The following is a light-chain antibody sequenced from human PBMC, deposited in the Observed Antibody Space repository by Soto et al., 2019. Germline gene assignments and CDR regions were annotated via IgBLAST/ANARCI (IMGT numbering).Light chain of an antibody. V-gene: IGKV2-30*01. CDR3: LQATQFPWT. CDR2: KVS. CDR1: QSLVYSDGNTY. J-gene: IGKJ1*01. Sequence: DVVMTQSPLSLPVTLGQPASISCRSSQSLVYSDGNTYLNWFQQRPDQSPRRLIYKVSNRDSGVPDRFSGSGAGTEFTLKISRVEAEDVGGYYCLQATQFPWTFGQGTKVDIK.